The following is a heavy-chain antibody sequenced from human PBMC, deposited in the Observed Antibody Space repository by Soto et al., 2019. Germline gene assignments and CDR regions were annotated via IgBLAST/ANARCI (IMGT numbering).Heavy chain of an antibody. J-gene: IGHJ6*02. CDR2: ISDDGSNK. CDR3: TKRRNVLRFLEWSSGMEV. V-gene: IGHV3-30*18. Sequence: LFCAASGFTFSNYGMHWVRQAPGKGLEWVAFISDDGSNKYYADSMKGRFTMSRDNSKSTLYLQMNSMRVEDTAVYYCTKRRNVLRFLEWSSGMEVWGQGTTVTVSS. D-gene: IGHD3-3*01. CDR1: GFTFSNYG.